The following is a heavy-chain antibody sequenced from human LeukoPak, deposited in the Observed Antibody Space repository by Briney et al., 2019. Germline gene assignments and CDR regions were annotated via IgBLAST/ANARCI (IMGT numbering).Heavy chain of an antibody. Sequence: ASVKVSCKASGYTFTSYAMHWVRQAPGQGLEWMGGIIPIFGTANYAQKFQGRVTITADESTSTAYMELSSLRSEDTAVYYCARVVTIFGVVTEYNWFDPWGQGTLVTVSS. J-gene: IGHJ5*02. V-gene: IGHV1-69*13. CDR3: ARVVTIFGVVTEYNWFDP. D-gene: IGHD3-3*01. CDR1: GYTFTSYA. CDR2: IIPIFGTA.